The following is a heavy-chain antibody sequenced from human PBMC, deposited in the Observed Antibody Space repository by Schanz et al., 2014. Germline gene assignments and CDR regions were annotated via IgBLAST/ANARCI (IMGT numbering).Heavy chain of an antibody. J-gene: IGHJ6*02. V-gene: IGHV4-59*01. CDR1: GGSISNYY. CDR3: ARAEINSGYARYYYGMDV. D-gene: IGHD5-12*01. Sequence: QVQLQESGPGLVKPSETLSLTCTVSGGSISNYYWSWIRQPPGKGLEWIGYIYYSGSTNYNPSLKRRVIISVDSSKNQFSLKLSSVTAADTAVYYCARAEINSGYARYYYGMDVWGQGTTVTVSS. CDR2: IYYSGST.